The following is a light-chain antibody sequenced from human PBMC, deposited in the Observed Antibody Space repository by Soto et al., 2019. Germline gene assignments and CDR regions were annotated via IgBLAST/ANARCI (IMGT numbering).Light chain of an antibody. J-gene: IGKJ4*01. CDR3: QQRLNWPLT. V-gene: IGKV3D-20*02. CDR2: DAS. CDR1: QSVSSSY. Sequence: EVVLTQSPGTLSLSPGEGATLSCRASQSVSSSYLAWYQQKPGQAPRLLIYDASNRATGIPARFSGSGSGTDFTLTISSLEPEDFAVYYCQQRLNWPLTFGGGTKVDI.